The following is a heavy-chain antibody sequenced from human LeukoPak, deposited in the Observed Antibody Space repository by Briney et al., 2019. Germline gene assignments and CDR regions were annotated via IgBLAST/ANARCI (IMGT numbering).Heavy chain of an antibody. V-gene: IGHV3-33*01. D-gene: IGHD3-10*01. CDR3: ARHLHYYGSGNYYYYFYAMDV. Sequence: GGSLRLSCAASGFTFSTYGMHWVRQAPGKGLEWVAVIWYDGSNKYYADSVKGRFTISRDNSRSTLYLQMNSLRADGTAVYYCARHLHYYGSGNYYYYFYAMDVWGQGTTVTVSS. CDR2: IWYDGSNK. J-gene: IGHJ6*02. CDR1: GFTFSTYG.